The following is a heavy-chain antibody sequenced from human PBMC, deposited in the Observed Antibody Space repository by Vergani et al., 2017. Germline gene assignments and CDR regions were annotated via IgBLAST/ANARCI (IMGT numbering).Heavy chain of an antibody. V-gene: IGHV4-61*02. CDR1: GGSITSGSFY. Sequence: QVQLHESGPGLVKPSQTLSLTCTVSGGSITSGSFYWSWIRQPAGKGLEWIGRIHSSGTTNYNPSLKSRVTLSVDTAKNQLSLRMNSVTAADTAVYYCARDSLTSELRGVYWVDTWGQGTLVSVSS. CDR2: IHSSGTT. J-gene: IGHJ5*02. CDR3: ARDSLTSELRGVYWVDT. D-gene: IGHD1-26*01.